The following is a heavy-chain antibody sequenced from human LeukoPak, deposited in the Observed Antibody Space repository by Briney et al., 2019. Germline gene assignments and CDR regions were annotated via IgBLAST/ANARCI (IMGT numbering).Heavy chain of an antibody. CDR1: GGAISSYH. D-gene: IGHD3-10*01. CDR2: IYSSGST. V-gene: IGHV4-4*07. J-gene: IGHJ5*02. CDR3: AREGGSGEDWFDP. Sequence: SETLSLTCAVSGGAISSYHWSWIRQPAGKGLEWIGSIYSSGSTSYNPSLKSRVTMSVDTSKKQFSLKLSSVTAADTAVYYCAREGGSGEDWFDPWGQGTLVAVSS.